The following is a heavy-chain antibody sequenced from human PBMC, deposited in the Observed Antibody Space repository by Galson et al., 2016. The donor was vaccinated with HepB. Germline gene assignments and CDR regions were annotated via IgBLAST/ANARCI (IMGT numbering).Heavy chain of an antibody. J-gene: IGHJ4*02. V-gene: IGHV3-7*03. D-gene: IGHD5-12*01. CDR3: ARARGGYDFDY. Sequence: SLRLSCAVSGFTFSSYWMSWVRQAPGKGLEWVANINQDGSEKDYVDSVKDRFTISRDNAKNSLYLQMNSLGVEDTAVYYCARARGGYDFDYWGQGTLVTVSS. CDR1: GFTFSSYW. CDR2: INQDGSEK.